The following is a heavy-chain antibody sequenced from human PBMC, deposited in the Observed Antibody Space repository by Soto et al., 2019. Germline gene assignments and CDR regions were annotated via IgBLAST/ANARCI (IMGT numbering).Heavy chain of an antibody. Sequence: PSETLSLTCTVSGGSISSGGYYWSWIRQHPGKGLEWIGYIYYSGSTYYNPSLKSRVTISVDTSKNQFSLKLSSVTAADTAVYYCARGGGDCSSTSCYPDWFDPWVPETLLVTVSS. V-gene: IGHV4-31*03. CDR3: ARGGGDCSSTSCYPDWFDP. D-gene: IGHD2-2*01. J-gene: IGHJ5*02. CDR1: GGSISSGGYY. CDR2: IYYSGST.